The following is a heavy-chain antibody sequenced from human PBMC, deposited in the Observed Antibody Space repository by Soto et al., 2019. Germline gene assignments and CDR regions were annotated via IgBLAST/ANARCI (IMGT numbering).Heavy chain of an antibody. Sequence: ASVKVSCKASGYTFTIYDINLLLQATGQGLEWMGWMNPNSGNTGYAQKFQGRVTMTRNTSISTAYMELSSLRSEDTAVYYCARPPVVVTANYGMDVWGQGTTVTVS. J-gene: IGHJ6*02. D-gene: IGHD2-21*02. CDR1: GYTFTIYD. CDR3: ARPPVVVTANYGMDV. V-gene: IGHV1-8*01. CDR2: MNPNSGNT.